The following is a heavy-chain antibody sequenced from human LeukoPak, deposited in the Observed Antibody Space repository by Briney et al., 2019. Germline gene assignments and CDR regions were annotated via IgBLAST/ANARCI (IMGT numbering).Heavy chain of an antibody. J-gene: IGHJ6*03. CDR1: GGSISSYY. CDR3: AGGYSGSYFHYYYYMDV. CDR2: IYTSGST. Sequence: SETLSLTCTVSGGSISSYYWSWIRQPPGKGLEWIGYIYTSGSTNYNPSLKSRVTISVDTSKNQFSLKLSSVTAADTAVHYCAGGYSGSYFHYYYYMDVWGKGTTVTVSS. D-gene: IGHD1-26*01. V-gene: IGHV4-4*09.